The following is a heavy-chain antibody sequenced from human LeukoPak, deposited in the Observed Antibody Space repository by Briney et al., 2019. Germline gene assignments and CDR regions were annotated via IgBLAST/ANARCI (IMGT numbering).Heavy chain of an antibody. V-gene: IGHV3-33*01. CDR1: GFTFSSYG. D-gene: IGHD2-2*01. CDR3: ARDPAVVPDAIDYGMDV. CDR2: IWYDGSNK. J-gene: IGHJ6*02. Sequence: GRSLRLSCAASGFTFSSYGMHWVRQAPGKGLEWVAVIWYDGSNKYYADSVKGRFTISRDNSKNTLYLQMNSLRAEDTAVYYCARDPAVVPDAIDYGMDVWGQGTTVTVSS.